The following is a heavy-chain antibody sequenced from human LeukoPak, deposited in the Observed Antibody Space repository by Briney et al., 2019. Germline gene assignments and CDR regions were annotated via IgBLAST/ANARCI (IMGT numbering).Heavy chain of an antibody. V-gene: IGHV3-21*01. CDR1: GLTFSSYS. CDR2: ISTSSTYI. CDR3: ARVPGDV. J-gene: IGHJ6*04. Sequence: GGSLRLSCAASGLTFSSYSMNWVRQAPGKGLEWVSSISTSSTYIYYAESVKGRFTISRDNAKNSLYLQMNSLRAEDTGVYYCARVPGDVWGKGTTVTVSS.